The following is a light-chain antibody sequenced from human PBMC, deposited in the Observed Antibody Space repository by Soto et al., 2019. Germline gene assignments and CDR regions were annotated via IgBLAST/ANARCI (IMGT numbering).Light chain of an antibody. CDR1: SSNLGTNY. CDR2: TNS. V-gene: IGLV1-47*02. J-gene: IGLJ1*01. Sequence: QSVLTQPPSASGTPGQRVTISCSGSSSNLGTNYVYWYQQLPGTAPKLLIYTNSQRPSGVPDRFSGSKSGTSASLAIGGLRSEDEADYYCAAWDDSLSGYVFGTGTKVTVL. CDR3: AAWDDSLSGYV.